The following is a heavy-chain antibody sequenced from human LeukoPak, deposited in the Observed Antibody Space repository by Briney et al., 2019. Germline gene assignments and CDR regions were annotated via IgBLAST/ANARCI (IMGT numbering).Heavy chain of an antibody. V-gene: IGHV1-58*02. Sequence: SVKVSCKASGFTFTSSTIQWVRQARGQRLEWIGWIVVGSGNTNYAQKFQERVIITRDMSTTTVYMELSSLRSEDTAVCYWAGTPWFGELTLDYWGQGTLVTVSS. CDR2: IVVGSGNT. CDR1: GFTFTSST. D-gene: IGHD3-10*01. CDR3: AGTPWFGELTLDY. J-gene: IGHJ4*02.